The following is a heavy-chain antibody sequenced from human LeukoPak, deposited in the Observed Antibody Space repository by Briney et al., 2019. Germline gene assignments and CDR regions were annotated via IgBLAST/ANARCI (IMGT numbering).Heavy chain of an antibody. Sequence: KPSETLSLTCTVSGGSISSYYWSWIRQPAGKGLEWIGRIYTSGSTNYNPSLKSRVTMSVDTSKNQFSLKLSSVTAADTAVYYCAREGITMVRGVRFDYWGQGTLVTVSS. V-gene: IGHV4-4*07. CDR3: AREGITMVRGVRFDY. CDR2: IYTSGST. D-gene: IGHD3-10*01. CDR1: GGSISSYY. J-gene: IGHJ4*02.